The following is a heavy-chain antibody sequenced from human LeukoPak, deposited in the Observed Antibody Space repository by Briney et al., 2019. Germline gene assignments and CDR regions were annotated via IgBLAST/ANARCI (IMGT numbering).Heavy chain of an antibody. CDR2: IYTSGST. Sequence: SETLSLTCTVSGGSISTYYWSWIRQPAGKGLEWIGRIYTSGSTNYNPSLKSRVTISVDTSKNQFSLKLSSVTAADTAVYYCARRRESGWYHYFDYWGQGTLVTVSS. J-gene: IGHJ4*02. D-gene: IGHD6-19*01. V-gene: IGHV4-4*07. CDR3: ARRRESGWYHYFDY. CDR1: GGSISTYY.